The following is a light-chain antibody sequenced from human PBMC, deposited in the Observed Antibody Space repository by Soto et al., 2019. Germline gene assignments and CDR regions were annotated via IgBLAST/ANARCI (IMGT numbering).Light chain of an antibody. CDR2: EVS. CDR1: SSDIGGYNY. V-gene: IGLV2-14*01. CDR3: GTWDSSLSVGL. Sequence: QSALTQPASVSGSPGQSITISCTGTSSDIGGYNYVSWYQQHPGKAPKLMIYEVSNRPSGIPDRFSGSKSGTSATLDITGLQAGDEADYYCGTWDSSLSVGLFGGGTQLTVL. J-gene: IGLJ2*01.